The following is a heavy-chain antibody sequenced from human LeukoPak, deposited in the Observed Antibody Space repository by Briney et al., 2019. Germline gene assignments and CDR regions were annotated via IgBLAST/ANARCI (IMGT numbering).Heavy chain of an antibody. V-gene: IGHV1-2*02. J-gene: IGHJ4*02. D-gene: IGHD1-1*01. CDR3: ARAPTVELSFFDY. Sequence: ASVKVSCKASGYTLTGYYMHWVRQVPGQGLEWMGWINPDSGGTNYAQKFQGRVTMTRDTSISTAYMELSRLRSDDTAVYYCARAPTVELSFFDYWGQGTLVTVSS. CDR2: INPDSGGT. CDR1: GYTLTGYY.